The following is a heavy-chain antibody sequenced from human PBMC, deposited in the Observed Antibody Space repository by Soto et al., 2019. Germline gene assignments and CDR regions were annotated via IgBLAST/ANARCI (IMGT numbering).Heavy chain of an antibody. CDR3: ARRYSSALDAFDI. Sequence: GASVKVSCKASGGTFSSYAISWVRQAPGQGLEWMGGIIPIFGTANYAQKFQGRVTITADESTSTAYMELSSLRSEDTAVYYCARRYSSALDAFDIWGQGTMVTV. CDR2: IIPIFGTA. D-gene: IGHD6-19*01. V-gene: IGHV1-69*13. J-gene: IGHJ3*02. CDR1: GGTFSSYA.